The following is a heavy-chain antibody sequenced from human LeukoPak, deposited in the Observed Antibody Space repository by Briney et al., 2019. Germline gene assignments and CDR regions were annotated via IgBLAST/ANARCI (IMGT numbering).Heavy chain of an antibody. D-gene: IGHD3-16*01. CDR2: IKQDGSEK. V-gene: IGHV3-7*01. Sequence: PGGSLRLSCTASGFTFSSYWMTWVRTAPGKGLEWVANIKQDGSEKKYVDSVKGRFTISRDNAKNSLYLQMNSLRAEDTAVYYCARDPVRGYLDYWGQGTLVTVSS. CDR1: GFTFSSYW. CDR3: ARDPVRGYLDY. J-gene: IGHJ4*02.